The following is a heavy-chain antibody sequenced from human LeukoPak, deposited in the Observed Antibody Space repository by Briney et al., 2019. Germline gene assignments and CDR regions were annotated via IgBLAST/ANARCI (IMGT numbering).Heavy chain of an antibody. CDR3: ARGGLRVVIDY. Sequence: GGSLRLSCAASGFTFSSYGMHWVRQAPGKGLEGVAVVSYDGSNKYYSDSVRGRFTISRDNSKNTLYLQMNSLRAEDTAVYYCARGGLRVVIDYWGQGTLVTVSS. D-gene: IGHD4-23*01. V-gene: IGHV3-30*03. J-gene: IGHJ4*02. CDR2: VSYDGSNK. CDR1: GFTFSSYG.